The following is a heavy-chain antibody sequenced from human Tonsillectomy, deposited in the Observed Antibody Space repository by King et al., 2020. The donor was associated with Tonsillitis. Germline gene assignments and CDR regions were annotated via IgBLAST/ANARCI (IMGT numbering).Heavy chain of an antibody. CDR1: GFTFSSYA. J-gene: IGHJ4*02. V-gene: IGHV3-30*04. D-gene: IGHD6-19*01. Sequence: VQLVESGGGVVQPGRSLRLSCVASGFTFSSYAMHWVRQAPGKGLEWVAVMSYDGSNKYYADSVKGRFSISRDNPKNTLCLQMNNLRAEDTAVYYCARAYSSGWSLPFDCWGQGTLVTASS. CDR2: MSYDGSNK. CDR3: ARAYSSGWSLPFDC.